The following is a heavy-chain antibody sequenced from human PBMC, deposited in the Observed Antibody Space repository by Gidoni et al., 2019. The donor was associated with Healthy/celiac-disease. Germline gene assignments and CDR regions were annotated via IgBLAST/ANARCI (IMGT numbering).Heavy chain of an antibody. Sequence: QLQLQESGPGLVKPSETLSLTCTVSGGSISSSSYYWGWIRQPPGKGLEWIGSIYYSGSTYYNPSLKSRVTISVDTSKNQFSLKLSSVTAADTAVYYCARRGRTTGGIDYWGQGTLVTVSS. V-gene: IGHV4-39*01. J-gene: IGHJ4*02. CDR2: IYYSGST. D-gene: IGHD4-17*01. CDR3: ARRGRTTGGIDY. CDR1: GGSISSSSYY.